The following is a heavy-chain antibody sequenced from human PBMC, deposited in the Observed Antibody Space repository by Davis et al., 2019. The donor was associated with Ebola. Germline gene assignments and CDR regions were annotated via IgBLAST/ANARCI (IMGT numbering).Heavy chain of an antibody. Sequence: ASVKVSCKASGYTFTSYGISWVRQAPGQRLEWMGWINAGNGNTKYSQKFQGRVTITRDTSASTAYMELSSLRSEDTAIYYCAIGGIKGGFDYWGRGTLATVSS. J-gene: IGHJ4*02. V-gene: IGHV1-3*01. D-gene: IGHD2-21*01. CDR2: INAGNGNT. CDR3: AIGGIKGGFDY. CDR1: GYTFTSYG.